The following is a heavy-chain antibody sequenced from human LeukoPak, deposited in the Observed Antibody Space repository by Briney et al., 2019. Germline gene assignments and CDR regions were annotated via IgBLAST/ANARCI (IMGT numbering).Heavy chain of an antibody. J-gene: IGHJ4*01. CDR2: FDPEDGET. V-gene: IGHV1-24*01. CDR1: GYTLTELS. D-gene: IGHD2-2*01. Sequence: ASVKVSCKVSGYTLTELSMHWVRQAPGKGLEWMGGFDPEDGETIYAQKFQGRVTMTEDTSTDTAYMELSSLRSEDTAVYYCATDRYCSSTSCRLFDYWGQEPWSPSPQ. CDR3: ATDRYCSSTSCRLFDY.